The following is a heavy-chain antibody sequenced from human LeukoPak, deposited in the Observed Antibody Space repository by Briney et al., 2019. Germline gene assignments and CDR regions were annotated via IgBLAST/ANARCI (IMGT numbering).Heavy chain of an antibody. V-gene: IGHV4-59*01. D-gene: IGHD3-3*01. J-gene: IGHJ6*02. CDR2: IYYSGST. CDR1: GGSISSYY. CDR3: ARNQFGSGYYSVYYYGMDV. Sequence: SETLSLTCTVSGGSISSYYWSWIRQPPGKGLEWIGYIYYSGSTNYNPSLKSRVTISVDTSKNQFSLKLNSVTAADTAVYYCARNQFGSGYYSVYYYGMDVRGQGTTVTVSS.